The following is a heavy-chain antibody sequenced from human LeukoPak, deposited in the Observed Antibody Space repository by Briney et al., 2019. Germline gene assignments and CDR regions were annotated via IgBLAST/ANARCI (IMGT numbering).Heavy chain of an antibody. CDR1: GGSISSYY. J-gene: IGHJ4*02. Sequence: SETLSLTCTVSGGSISSYYWSWIRQPPGKGLEWIGYIYYSGSTNYNPSLKSRVTISVDTSKNQFSLKLSSVTAADTAVYYCARHRGSIAVAGIDYWGQGTLVTVSS. V-gene: IGHV4-59*08. CDR2: IYYSGST. D-gene: IGHD6-19*01. CDR3: ARHRGSIAVAGIDY.